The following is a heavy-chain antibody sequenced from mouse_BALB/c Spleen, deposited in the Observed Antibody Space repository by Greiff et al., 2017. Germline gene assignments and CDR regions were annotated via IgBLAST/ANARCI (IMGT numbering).Heavy chain of an antibody. Sequence: QVQLKQSGAELAKPGASVKMSCKASGYTFTSYWMHWVKQRPGQGLEWIGYINPSTGYTEYNQKFKDKATLTADKSSSTAYMQLSSLTSEDSAVYYCARGDGYYYYAMNYWGQGTSVTVSS. D-gene: IGHD2-3*01. J-gene: IGHJ4*01. CDR1: GYTFTSYW. CDR3: ARGDGYYYYAMNY. CDR2: INPSTGYT. V-gene: IGHV1-7*01.